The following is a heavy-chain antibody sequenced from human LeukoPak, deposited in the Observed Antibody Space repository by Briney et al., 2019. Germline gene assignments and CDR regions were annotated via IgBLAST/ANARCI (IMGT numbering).Heavy chain of an antibody. CDR2: IYTGGST. CDR3: ARGGSYPNDPFDI. Sequence: GGSLRLSCAASGFTFSSYWMHWVRQGPGKGLEWVSVIYTGGSTHYADSVEGRITISRDNSKNTLFLQMNSLRAEDTAVYYCARGGSYPNDPFDIWGQGTMVTVTS. J-gene: IGHJ3*02. CDR1: GFTFSSYW. V-gene: IGHV3-53*01. D-gene: IGHD1-26*01.